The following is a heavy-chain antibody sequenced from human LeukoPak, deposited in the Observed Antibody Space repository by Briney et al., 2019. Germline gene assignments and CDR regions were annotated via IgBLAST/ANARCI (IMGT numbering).Heavy chain of an antibody. CDR2: IYYSGSP. Sequence: SETLSLTCTVSGGSVSGNYGSWIRQPPGKGLEWIGYIYYSGSPKYNTSLKSRVTISVDTSKNQFSLKLTSVTAADTAVYYCASGGALWFGELLDYWGQGTLVTVSS. J-gene: IGHJ4*02. CDR3: ASGGALWFGELLDY. D-gene: IGHD3-10*01. CDR1: GGSVSGNY. V-gene: IGHV4-59*02.